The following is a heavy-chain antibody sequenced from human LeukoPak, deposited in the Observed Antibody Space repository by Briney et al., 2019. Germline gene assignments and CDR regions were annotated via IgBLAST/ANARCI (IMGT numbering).Heavy chain of an antibody. J-gene: IGHJ4*02. D-gene: IGHD4-23*01. V-gene: IGHV1-46*01. CDR2: INPSGGST. Sequence: GASVKVSCKASGYTFTSYYMHWLRQAPGQGLEWMGIINPSGGSTSYAQKFQGRVTMTRDTSTSTVYMELSSLRSEDTAVYYCARDGIDDYGGPWGQGTLVTVSS. CDR3: ARDGIDDYGGP. CDR1: GYTFTSYY.